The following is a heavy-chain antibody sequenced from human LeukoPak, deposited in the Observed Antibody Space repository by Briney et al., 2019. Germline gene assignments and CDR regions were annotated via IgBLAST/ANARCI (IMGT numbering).Heavy chain of an antibody. CDR3: ARGQYNSSPDS. D-gene: IGHD6-13*01. J-gene: IGHJ5*01. CDR1: GFTFRSYW. Sequence: GGSLRLSCAASGFTFRSYWMSWVRQAPGKGLEWVASIKQDGSEKYYVDSVKGRFTISRDNAKNSLYLQMNSLRAEDTAVYYCARGQYNSSPDSWGQGTLVTVSS. V-gene: IGHV3-7*02. CDR2: IKQDGSEK.